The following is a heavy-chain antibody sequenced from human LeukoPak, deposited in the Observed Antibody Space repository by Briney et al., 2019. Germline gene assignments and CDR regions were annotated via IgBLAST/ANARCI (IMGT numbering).Heavy chain of an antibody. J-gene: IGHJ4*02. D-gene: IGHD6-19*01. V-gene: IGHV1-18*01. CDR3: ARFFLSGSRLDY. CDR1: GGTFSSYA. CDR2: ISAYNGNT. Sequence: ASVKVSCKASGGTFSSYAISWVRQAPGQGLEWMGWISAYNGNTNYAQKLQGRVTMTTDTSTSTAYMELRSLRSDDTAVYYCARFFLSGSRLDYWGQGTLVTVSS.